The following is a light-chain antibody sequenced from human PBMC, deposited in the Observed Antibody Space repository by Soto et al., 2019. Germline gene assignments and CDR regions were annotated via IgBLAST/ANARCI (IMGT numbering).Light chain of an antibody. CDR2: GAS. Sequence: ESVLTQSPGTLSLSPGERATLSCRASQSVRNNYLAWYQQKAGQAPRLLIYGASSRATGIPDRFSGSGSGTDFTLTISRLDPEDFEVYFCEQYNGPPFTFGQGTKLQIK. V-gene: IGKV3-20*01. CDR1: QSVRNNY. CDR3: EQYNGPPFT. J-gene: IGKJ2*01.